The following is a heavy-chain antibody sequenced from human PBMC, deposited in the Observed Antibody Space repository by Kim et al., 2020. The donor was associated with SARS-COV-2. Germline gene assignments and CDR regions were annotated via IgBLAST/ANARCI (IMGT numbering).Heavy chain of an antibody. CDR3: ARDLYAKARIGGMYF. Sequence: GGSLRLSCAASGFTFSSCDMNWVRQTPGKGLEWVSYISRYRSHTYYADSVKGRFTISRDNAKNSLYLQMNSLRVEDTAVYYCARDLYAKARIGGMYF. D-gene: IGHD2-15*01. CDR1: GFTFSSCD. CDR2: ISRYRSHT. V-gene: IGHV3-21*01. J-gene: IGHJ2*01.